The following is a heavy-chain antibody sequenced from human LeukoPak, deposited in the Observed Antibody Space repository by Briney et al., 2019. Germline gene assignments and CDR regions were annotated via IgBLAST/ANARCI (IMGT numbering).Heavy chain of an antibody. Sequence: PSETLSLTCAVSGGSISSYYWSWIRQPPGKGLEWIGEINHSGSTNYNPSLKSRVTISVDTSKNQFSLKLSSVTAADTAVYYCARVLAVAGIRRGRIAYWGQGTLVTVSS. CDR1: GGSISSYY. CDR3: ARVLAVAGIRRGRIAY. J-gene: IGHJ4*02. D-gene: IGHD6-19*01. V-gene: IGHV4-34*01. CDR2: INHSGST.